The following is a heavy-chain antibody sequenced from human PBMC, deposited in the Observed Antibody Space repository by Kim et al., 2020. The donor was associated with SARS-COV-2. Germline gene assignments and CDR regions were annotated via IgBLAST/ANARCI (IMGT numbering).Heavy chain of an antibody. Sequence: SVKVRFTISRDNSKNTVYLQMNSRRAEDTAVYYCARDRDGYSYGSSGMDVWGQGTTVTVSS. D-gene: IGHD5-18*01. J-gene: IGHJ6*02. CDR3: ARDRDGYSYGSSGMDV. V-gene: IGHV3-30*07.